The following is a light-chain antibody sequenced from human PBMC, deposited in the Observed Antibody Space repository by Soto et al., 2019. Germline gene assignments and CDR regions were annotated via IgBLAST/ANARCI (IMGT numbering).Light chain of an antibody. CDR3: QQLNSYPSIT. CDR2: AAS. Sequence: SQLTHSPSCLSASVGDRVAITCRASQGISSYLAWYQQKPGKAPKLLIYAASTLQSGVPSRFSGSGSGTDFTLTISSLQPEDFATYYCQQLNSYPSITFGQGTRLEIK. CDR1: QGISSY. J-gene: IGKJ5*01. V-gene: IGKV1-9*01.